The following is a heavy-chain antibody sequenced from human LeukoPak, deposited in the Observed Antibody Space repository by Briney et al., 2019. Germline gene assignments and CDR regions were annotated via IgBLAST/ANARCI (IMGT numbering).Heavy chain of an antibody. D-gene: IGHD3-10*01. CDR1: GDSVSSNSAA. Sequence: SQTLSLTCAIPGDSVSSNSAAWNWFRQTPSRGLEWLGRTYYRSKWSNDYAVSVKSRITINPDTSKNQFSLQLNSVTPEDTALYYCARGLGSGRYDYWGQGTLVTVSS. CDR3: ARGLGSGRYDY. V-gene: IGHV6-1*01. CDR2: TYYRSKWSN. J-gene: IGHJ4*02.